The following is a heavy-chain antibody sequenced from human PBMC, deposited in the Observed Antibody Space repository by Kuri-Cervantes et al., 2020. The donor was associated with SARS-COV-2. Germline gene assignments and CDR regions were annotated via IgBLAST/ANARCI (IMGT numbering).Heavy chain of an antibody. CDR2: VNPNSGGT. J-gene: IGHJ4*02. V-gene: IGHV1-2*02. D-gene: IGHD3-9*01. CDR3: ARDRGYDILTGYYSFDY. Sequence: ASVKVSCKASGYTFTGYYMHWVRQAPGQGLEWMGWVNPNSGGTNYAQKFQGRVTMTRDTSISTAYMELSRLRSDDTVVYYCARDRGYDILTGYYSFDYWGQGTLVTVSS. CDR1: GYTFTGYY.